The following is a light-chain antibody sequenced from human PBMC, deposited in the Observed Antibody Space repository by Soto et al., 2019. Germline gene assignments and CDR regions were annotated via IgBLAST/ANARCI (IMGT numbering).Light chain of an antibody. CDR2: AAS. V-gene: IGKV1-8*01. J-gene: IGKJ5*01. CDR3: QQYYSYPVT. Sequence: MRITHSPSSPXASXVXXXXXXXXASQGISSYLAWYQQKPGKAPKLLIYAASTLQSGVPSRFSGSGSGTDFTLTISCLQSEDFATYYCQQYYSYPVTFGQRTLLEIK. CDR1: QGISSY.